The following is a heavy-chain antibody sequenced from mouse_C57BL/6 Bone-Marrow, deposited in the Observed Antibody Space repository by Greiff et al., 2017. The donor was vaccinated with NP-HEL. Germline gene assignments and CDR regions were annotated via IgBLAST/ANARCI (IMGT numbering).Heavy chain of an antibody. Sequence: QVQLQQSGAELVKPGASVKLSCKASGYTFTSYWMRWVKQRPGQGLEWIGMIHPNSGSTNYNEKFKSKATLTVDKSSSTAYMQLSSLTSEDSAVYYCARSEIYYYGSSYRGWYFDVWGTGTTVTVSS. V-gene: IGHV1-64*01. D-gene: IGHD1-1*01. CDR3: ARSEIYYYGSSYRGWYFDV. CDR2: IHPNSGST. CDR1: GYTFTSYW. J-gene: IGHJ1*03.